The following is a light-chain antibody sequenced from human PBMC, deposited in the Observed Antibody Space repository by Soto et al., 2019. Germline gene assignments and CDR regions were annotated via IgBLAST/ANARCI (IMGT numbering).Light chain of an antibody. J-gene: IGLJ3*02. CDR1: SSNIGTNI. Sequence: QSILTQPPSTSGTPGQRVTISCSGSSSNIGTNIVNWYQQLPGAAPKLLIYASNQRPSGVPDRFSGSKSGASASLAISGLQSEDEADYYCAAWDDSLKGWLFGGGTKLTVL. CDR2: ASN. V-gene: IGLV1-44*01. CDR3: AAWDDSLKGWL.